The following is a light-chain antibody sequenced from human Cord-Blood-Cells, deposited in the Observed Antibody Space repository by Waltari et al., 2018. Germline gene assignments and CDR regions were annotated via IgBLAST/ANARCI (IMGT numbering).Light chain of an antibody. J-gene: IGLJ1*01. V-gene: IGLV2-14*01. CDR1: SSDVGGYHY. CDR2: DVS. CDR3: SSYTSSSTLV. Sequence: QSALTQPASVSGSPGQSITISCTGTSSDVGGYHYVSWYQQHPDKAPKLMIYDVSNRPSGVSNRFSGSKSGNTASLTISGLQAEDEADYYCSSYTSSSTLVFGTGTKVTVL.